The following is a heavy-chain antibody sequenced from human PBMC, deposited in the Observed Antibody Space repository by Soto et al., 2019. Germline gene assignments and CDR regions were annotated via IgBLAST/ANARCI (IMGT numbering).Heavy chain of an antibody. CDR3: ARDGHQLLSYYYYGMDV. Sequence: SETLSLTCTVSGGSISSYYWSWIRQPPGKGLEWIGYMYNTGSTIYNPSLKSRVTISVDTSKNQFSLKLSSVTAADTAVYYCARDGHQLLSYYYYGMDVWGQGTTVTVSS. D-gene: IGHD2-2*01. CDR2: MYNTGST. V-gene: IGHV4-59*12. J-gene: IGHJ6*02. CDR1: GGSISSYY.